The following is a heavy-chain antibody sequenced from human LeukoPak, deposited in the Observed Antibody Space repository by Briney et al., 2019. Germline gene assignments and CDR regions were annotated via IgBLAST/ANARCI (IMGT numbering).Heavy chain of an antibody. CDR2: ISGSGGST. D-gene: IGHD3-22*01. V-gene: IGHV3-23*01. J-gene: IGHJ4*02. CDR3: AKDHGSMIVVVITPFDY. CDR1: GFTFSGYA. Sequence: GGSLRISCAASGFTFSGYAMSWVRQAPGKGLEWVSAISGSGGSTYYADSVKGRFTIPRDNSKNTLYLQMNSLRAEDTAVYYCAKDHGSMIVVVITPFDYWGQGTLVTVSS.